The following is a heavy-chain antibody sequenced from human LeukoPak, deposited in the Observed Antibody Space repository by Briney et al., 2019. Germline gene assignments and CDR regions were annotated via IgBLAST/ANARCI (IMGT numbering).Heavy chain of an antibody. CDR2: ISYDGSNK. V-gene: IGHV3-30*03. D-gene: IGHD1-1*01. CDR3: ARSLPPYNWNDVEAFDI. Sequence: GGSLRLSCAASGFTFSSYGMHWVRQAPGKGLEWVAVISYDGSNKYYADSVKGRFTISRDNAKNSLYLQMNSLRAEDTAVYYCARSLPPYNWNDVEAFDIWGQGTMVTVSS. J-gene: IGHJ3*02. CDR1: GFTFSSYG.